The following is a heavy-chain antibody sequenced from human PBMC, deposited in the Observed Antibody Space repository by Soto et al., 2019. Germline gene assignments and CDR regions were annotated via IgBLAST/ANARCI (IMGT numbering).Heavy chain of an antibody. J-gene: IGHJ4*02. CDR3: ARDVI. V-gene: IGHV3-7*05. CDR1: GFTFSNFW. CDR2: IKSDGSER. Sequence: EVQLVESGGGLVQPGGSLRPSCAASGFTFSNFWMSWVRQAPGKGLEWVASIKSDGSERSHVDAVRGRFSISRDNARNSLYLQMNSLRADDTAVYYCARDVIWGQGSLVTVSS.